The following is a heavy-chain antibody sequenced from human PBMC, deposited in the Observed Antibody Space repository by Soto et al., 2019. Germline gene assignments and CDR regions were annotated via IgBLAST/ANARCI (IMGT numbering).Heavy chain of an antibody. V-gene: IGHV1-18*01. CDR2: IIPYNGTT. D-gene: IGHD6-6*01. Sequence: ASVKVSCKASGGTFSSYAISWVRQAPGQGLEWMGGIIPYNGTTNYAQKLQGRVTMTTDTSTSTAYMELRSLRSDGTAVYYCARVIAARPGYYGMDVWGQGTTVTVSS. CDR1: GGTFSSYA. J-gene: IGHJ6*02. CDR3: ARVIAARPGYYGMDV.